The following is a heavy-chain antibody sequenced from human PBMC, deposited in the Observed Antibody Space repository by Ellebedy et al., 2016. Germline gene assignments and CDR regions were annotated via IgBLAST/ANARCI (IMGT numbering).Heavy chain of an antibody. CDR3: ARSPPVRGGYYFDY. CDR1: GFTFSDYY. D-gene: IGHD3-10*01. CDR2: ISSTSSYT. J-gene: IGHJ4*02. V-gene: IGHV3-11*06. Sequence: GGSLRLSCAASGFTFSDYYMTWIRQAPGKGLEWVSYISSTSSYTNYADSVKGRFTISRDNAKNSLYLQMNSLRAEDTAVYYCARSPPVRGGYYFDYWGQGTLVTVSS.